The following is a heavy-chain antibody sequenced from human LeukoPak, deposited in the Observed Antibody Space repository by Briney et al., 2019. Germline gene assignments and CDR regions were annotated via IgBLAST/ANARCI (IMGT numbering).Heavy chain of an antibody. Sequence: NPSETLSLTCTVSGGSISSSSYYWGWIRQPPGKGLEWIGSIYYSGSTYYNPSLKSRVTMTVDTSKNQFSLKLSSVTAADTAVYYCARRRVYGDLCFDYWGQGTLVTVSS. CDR3: ARRRVYGDLCFDY. D-gene: IGHD4-17*01. CDR1: GGSISSSSYY. V-gene: IGHV4-39*01. J-gene: IGHJ4*02. CDR2: IYYSGST.